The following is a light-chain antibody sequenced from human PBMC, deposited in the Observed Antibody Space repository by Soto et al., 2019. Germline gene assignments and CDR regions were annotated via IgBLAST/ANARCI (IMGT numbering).Light chain of an antibody. CDR3: QSSATRGSGPWV. Sequence: QSVLTQPPSVSGAPGQKITISCTGSSSNIGAGYDVHWYQQLPGTAPKLLIYGNSNRPSGVPDRFSGSKSGTSASLAITGLQAEDEADYYCQSSATRGSGPWVFGGGTKVTVL. CDR2: GNS. CDR1: SSNIGAGYD. V-gene: IGLV1-40*01. J-gene: IGLJ3*02.